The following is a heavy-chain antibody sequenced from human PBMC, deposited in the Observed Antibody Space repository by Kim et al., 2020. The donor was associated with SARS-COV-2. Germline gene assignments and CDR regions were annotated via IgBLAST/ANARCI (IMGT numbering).Heavy chain of an antibody. J-gene: IGHJ4*02. CDR3: ARDPPGGRCDFDY. CDR2: ISNDGSET. D-gene: IGHD3-10*01. Sequence: GGSLRLSCTASGFTFSSYWMHWVRQVPGKGLVWVSGISNDGSETTYADSVKGRITVSRDNAKDTVYLQINSLTAEDTAVYYCARDPPGGRCDFDYWGQGTLVTVSS. CDR1: GFTFSSYW. V-gene: IGHV3-74*01.